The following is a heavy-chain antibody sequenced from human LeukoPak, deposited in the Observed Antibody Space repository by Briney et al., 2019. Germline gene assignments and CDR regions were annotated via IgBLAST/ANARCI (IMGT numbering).Heavy chain of an antibody. J-gene: IGHJ5*02. CDR2: IYYSGST. CDR1: GVSISSYY. Sequence: SQTLSLTCTVSGVSISSYYWSWIRQPPRKGLEWIGYIYYSGSTNYNPSLNSRVTISIDTSRNQFSLKLSSVTAADTAVYFCARGGPNYHDSSPHWFDPWGQGTLVTVSS. V-gene: IGHV4-59*01. CDR3: ARGGPNYHDSSPHWFDP. D-gene: IGHD3-22*01.